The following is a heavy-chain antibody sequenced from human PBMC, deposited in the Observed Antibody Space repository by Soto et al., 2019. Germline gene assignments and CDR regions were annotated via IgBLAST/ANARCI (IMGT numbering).Heavy chain of an antibody. D-gene: IGHD3-10*01. CDR2: ISSSSSYT. V-gene: IGHV3-11*06. CDR1: GFTFSDYY. CDR3: ARDLLFGGNYYGSGSYYNEPPYYYYGMDV. Sequence: PGWSLRLSCAASGFTFSDYYMSWIRQAPGKGLEWVSCISSSSSYTNYADSVKGRFTISRDNAKNSLYLQMNSLRAEDTAVYYCARDLLFGGNYYGSGSYYNEPPYYYYGMDVWGQGTAVTGSS. J-gene: IGHJ6*02.